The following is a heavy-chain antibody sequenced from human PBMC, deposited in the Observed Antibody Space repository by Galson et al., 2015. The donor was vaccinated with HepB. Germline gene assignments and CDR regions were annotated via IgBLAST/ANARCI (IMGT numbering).Heavy chain of an antibody. CDR1: GFTFDDYG. V-gene: IGHV3-20*04. CDR2: LNWNGGNP. CDR3: ARGGDAALEIDS. Sequence: SLRLSCAASGFTFDDYGMSWVRQAPGKGLEWVSGLNWNGGNPGYADSVRGRFIISRDNAKSSLYLQMNSLRVEDTAFYYCARGGDAALEIDSWGQGTLVIVSS. D-gene: IGHD3-16*01. J-gene: IGHJ4*02.